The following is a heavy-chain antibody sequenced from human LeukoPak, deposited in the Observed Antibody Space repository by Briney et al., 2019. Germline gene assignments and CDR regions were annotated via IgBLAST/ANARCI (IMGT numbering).Heavy chain of an antibody. CDR2: INHSGST. CDR1: GGSFSGYY. Sequence: PSETLSLTCAVYGGSFSGYYWSWIRQPPGKGLEWIGEINHSGSTNYNPSLKSRVTMSVDTSKNQFSLKLSSVTAVDTAVYYCARKGKNYDSSGYDYWGQGTLVTVSS. J-gene: IGHJ4*02. V-gene: IGHV4-34*01. D-gene: IGHD3-22*01. CDR3: ARKGKNYDSSGYDY.